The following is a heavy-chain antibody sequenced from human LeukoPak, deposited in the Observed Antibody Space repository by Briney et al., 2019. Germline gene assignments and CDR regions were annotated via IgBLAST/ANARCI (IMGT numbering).Heavy chain of an antibody. J-gene: IGHJ4*02. V-gene: IGHV4-59*01. CDR2: IYYSGST. CDR3: ASVNTVATGQIDY. Sequence: PETLSLTCTVSGGSISSYYWSWIRQPPGKGLEWIGYIYYSGSTNYNPSLKSRVTISVDTSKNQLSLKLSSVTAADTAVYYCASVNTVATGQIDYWGQGTLVTVSS. D-gene: IGHD5-12*01. CDR1: GGSISSYY.